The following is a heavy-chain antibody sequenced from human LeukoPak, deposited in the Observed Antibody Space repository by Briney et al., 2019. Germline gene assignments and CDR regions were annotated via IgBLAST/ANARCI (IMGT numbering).Heavy chain of an antibody. D-gene: IGHD6-13*01. CDR3: AKDETPALGTVFMDV. V-gene: IGHV3-48*03. Sequence: GGSLRLSCVASGFTFSSNGMHWVRQAPGKGLEWISHISNFGDIIHYADSVEGRFTISRDNDKNSIYLQMNSLRAEDTAVYYCAKDETPALGTVFMDVWGKGTTVTSS. CDR2: ISNFGDII. J-gene: IGHJ6*03. CDR1: GFTFSSNG.